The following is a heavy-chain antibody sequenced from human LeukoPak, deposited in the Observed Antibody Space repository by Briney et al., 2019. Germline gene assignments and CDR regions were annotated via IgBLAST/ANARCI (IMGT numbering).Heavy chain of an antibody. CDR2: IYTSGST. V-gene: IGHV4-61*02. D-gene: IGHD2-15*01. CDR1: GGSISSGSYY. Sequence: PSQTLSLTCTVSGGSISSGSYYWSWIRQPAGKGLEWIGRIYTSGSTNYNPSLKSRVTISVDTSKNQFSLKPSSVTAADTAVYYCASRYCSGGSCYSQGEYWGQGTLVTVSS. CDR3: ASRYCSGGSCYSQGEY. J-gene: IGHJ4*02.